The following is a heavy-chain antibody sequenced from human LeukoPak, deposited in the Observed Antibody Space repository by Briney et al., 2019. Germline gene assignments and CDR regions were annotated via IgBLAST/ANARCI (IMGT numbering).Heavy chain of an antibody. V-gene: IGHV3-30*18. CDR3: AEDRGFEFASGSSELDY. J-gene: IGHJ4*02. Sequence: GRSLRLSCAASGFTFSGYGMHWVRQAPGKGLEWVAVISHDGSKKYYADSVKGRFTISRDNSKNMLYLQMNSLRDEDTAVYYCAEDRGFEFASGSSELDYWGQGTLVTVSS. D-gene: IGHD3-10*01. CDR1: GFTFSGYG. CDR2: ISHDGSKK.